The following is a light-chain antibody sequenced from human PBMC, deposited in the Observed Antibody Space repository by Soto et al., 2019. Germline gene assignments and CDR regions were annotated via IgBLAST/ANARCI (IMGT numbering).Light chain of an antibody. J-gene: IGKJ1*01. Sequence: DIQMTLSPSTLSAPQRDTVTVTCQASQSVSGWLAWYQQKPGEAPKLLIYDASALPRGIPSRFSGSGSGTKFTLTISRLEPEDFASYYCQHYRSYRWTFGEGTKVDIK. V-gene: IGKV1-5*01. CDR1: QSVSGW. CDR3: QHYRSYRWT. CDR2: DAS.